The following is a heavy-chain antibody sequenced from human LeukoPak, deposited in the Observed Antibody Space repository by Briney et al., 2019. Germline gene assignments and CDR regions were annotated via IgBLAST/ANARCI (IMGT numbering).Heavy chain of an antibody. D-gene: IGHD3-10*01. J-gene: IGHJ4*02. CDR3: AKGTGNNPLIDC. V-gene: IGHV3-23*01. CDR2: IIGSGGST. Sequence: GGSLRLSCAASIYTFRRYAVSWVRQAPGKGLEWVSAIIGSGGSTYYADSVKGRFTISRDNSKNTLYLQMNSLRAEDTAVYYCAKGTGNNPLIDCRGRATLVTVSS. CDR1: IYTFRRYA.